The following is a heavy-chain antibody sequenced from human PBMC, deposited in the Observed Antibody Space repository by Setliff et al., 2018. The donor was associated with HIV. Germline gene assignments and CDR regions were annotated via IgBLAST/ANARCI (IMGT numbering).Heavy chain of an antibody. CDR1: GDSISSSSYY. Sequence: TSETLSLTCTVSGDSISSSSYYWSWIRQPAGKGLEWIGRIYTGGSTNYNPSLKSRVTISIDTSKNQFSLRLSSVTAADTAVYFCASSSWYYYYYYYLGAWGKGTTVTVSS. D-gene: IGHD6-13*01. CDR2: IYTGGST. J-gene: IGHJ6*03. V-gene: IGHV4-61*02. CDR3: ASSSWYYYYYYYLGA.